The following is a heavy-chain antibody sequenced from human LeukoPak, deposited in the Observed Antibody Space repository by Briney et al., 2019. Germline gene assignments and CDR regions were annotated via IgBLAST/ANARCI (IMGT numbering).Heavy chain of an antibody. D-gene: IGHD6-13*01. CDR2: IWYDGSNK. Sequence: GGSLRLSCAASGFSLSSYGMHWVRQAPGKGLEWVAVIWYDGSNKYYADSVKGRFTISRDNSKNTLYLQMNSLRAEDTAVYYCARGYSSSWYESYYYYGMDVWGQGTTVTVSS. CDR3: ARGYSSSWYESYYYYGMDV. V-gene: IGHV3-33*01. J-gene: IGHJ6*02. CDR1: GFSLSSYG.